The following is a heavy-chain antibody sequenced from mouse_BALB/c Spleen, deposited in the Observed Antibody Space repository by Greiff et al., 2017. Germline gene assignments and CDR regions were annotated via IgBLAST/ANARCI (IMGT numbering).Heavy chain of an antibody. CDR3: ARDIGMINAMDY. Sequence: EVKLVESGGGLVKPGGSLKLSCAASGFTFSDYYMYWVRQTPEKRLEWVATISDGGSYTYYPDSVKGRFTISRDNAKNNLYLQMSSLKSEDTAMYYCARDIGMINAMDYWGQGTSVTVSS. CDR2: ISDGGSYT. D-gene: IGHD2-4*01. V-gene: IGHV5-4*02. J-gene: IGHJ4*01. CDR1: GFTFSDYY.